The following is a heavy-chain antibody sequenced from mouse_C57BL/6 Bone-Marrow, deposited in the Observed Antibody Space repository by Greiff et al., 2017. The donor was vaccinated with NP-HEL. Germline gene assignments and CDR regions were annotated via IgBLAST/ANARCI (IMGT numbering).Heavy chain of an antibody. CDR1: GYTFTSYW. V-gene: IGHV1-7*01. CDR3: ARWGYYYGSSSWFAY. J-gene: IGHJ3*01. CDR2: INPSSGYT. D-gene: IGHD1-1*01. Sequence: VQLQQSGAELAKPGASVKLSCKASGYTFTSYWMHWVKQRPGQGLEWIGYINPSSGYTKYNQKFKDKATLPADKSSSTAYMQLSSLTYEDSAVYYCARWGYYYGSSSWFAYWGQGTLVTVSA.